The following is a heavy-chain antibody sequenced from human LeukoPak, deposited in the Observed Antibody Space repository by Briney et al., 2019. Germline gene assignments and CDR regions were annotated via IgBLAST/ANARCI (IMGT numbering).Heavy chain of an antibody. V-gene: IGHV3-21*01. CDR2: ISSSSLYI. CDR1: GFTFSSYS. Sequence: PGGSLRLSCAASGFTFSSYSMNWVRQAPGKGLEWVSSISSSSLYIYYADSVKGRFTISRDNAQDSLYLQMNSLRAEDTAVYYCARYSGDYEADYWGQGTLVTVSS. D-gene: IGHD4-17*01. CDR3: ARYSGDYEADY. J-gene: IGHJ4*02.